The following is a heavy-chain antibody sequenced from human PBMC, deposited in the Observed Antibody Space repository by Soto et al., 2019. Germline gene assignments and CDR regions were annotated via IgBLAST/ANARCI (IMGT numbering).Heavy chain of an antibody. D-gene: IGHD3-10*01. Sequence: GGSLRLSCAASGFTFSSYIMHWVRQAPGKGLEWVAVILYDGSNKYYADSVKGRFSISRDNSKNTLYLQMNSLRDEDTAVYYCARDDEGGSYCDLGYWGQGTQVTVSS. CDR3: ARDDEGGSYCDLGY. V-gene: IGHV3-30-3*01. CDR2: ILYDGSNK. CDR1: GFTFSSYI. J-gene: IGHJ4*02.